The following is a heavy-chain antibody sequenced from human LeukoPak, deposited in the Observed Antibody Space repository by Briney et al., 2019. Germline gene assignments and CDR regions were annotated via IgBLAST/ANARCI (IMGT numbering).Heavy chain of an antibody. CDR2: ISGSDGRT. V-gene: IGHV3-23*01. D-gene: IGHD3-22*01. J-gene: IGHJ3*02. CDR3: AKDGAYDTSGYYGSGAFDI. CDR1: GFTFSSYA. Sequence: GGSLRLSCAASGFTFSSYAMSWVRLAPGKGLEWVSVISGSDGRTYYAASVKGRFTISRDNSKNTLYLQMNSLRAEDTAVYYCAKDGAYDTSGYYGSGAFDIWGQGTVVTVSS.